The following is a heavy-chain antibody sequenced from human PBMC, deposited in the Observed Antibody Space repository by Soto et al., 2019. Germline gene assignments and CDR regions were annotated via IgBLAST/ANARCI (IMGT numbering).Heavy chain of an antibody. CDR1: GFTVSSNY. V-gene: IGHV3-53*04. CDR2: IYSGSST. CDR3: ARSGGRGAFDI. Sequence: GGSLRLSCAASGFTVSSNYMSWVRQAPGKGLEWVSVIYSGSSTYYADSVKGRFTISRHNSKNTLYLQMNSLRAEDTAVYYCARSGGRGAFDIWGQGTMVTVSS. J-gene: IGHJ3*02. D-gene: IGHD3-16*01.